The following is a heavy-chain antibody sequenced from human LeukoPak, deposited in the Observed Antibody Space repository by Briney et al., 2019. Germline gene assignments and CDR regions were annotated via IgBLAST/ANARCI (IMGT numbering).Heavy chain of an antibody. Sequence: ETLSLTCTVSGGSISSYYWSWVRQAPGKGLEWVSVIYSGGSTNYADSVKGRVTISRADSKNTLYLQMNSLRAEDTALYYCAKVSNYYGPGRHDTFDVWGQGTMLTVSS. D-gene: IGHD3-10*01. CDR2: IYSGGST. V-gene: IGHV3-53*01. CDR1: GGSISSYY. J-gene: IGHJ3*01. CDR3: AKVSNYYGPGRHDTFDV.